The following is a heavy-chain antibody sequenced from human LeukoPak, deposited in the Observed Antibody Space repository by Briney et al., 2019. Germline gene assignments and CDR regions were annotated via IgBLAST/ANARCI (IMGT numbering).Heavy chain of an antibody. CDR2: IKEDGSDK. Sequence: GGSLRLSCAAPGFTFSNAWMSWVRQAPGKGLEWVANIKEDGSDKNYVDSVRGRFTISRDNAKNTLYLKMNSLRAEDTAVYYCAKNRAMDVWGEGTMVTVSS. V-gene: IGHV3-7*03. D-gene: IGHD2/OR15-2a*01. CDR3: AKNRAMDV. CDR1: GFTFSNAW. J-gene: IGHJ6*03.